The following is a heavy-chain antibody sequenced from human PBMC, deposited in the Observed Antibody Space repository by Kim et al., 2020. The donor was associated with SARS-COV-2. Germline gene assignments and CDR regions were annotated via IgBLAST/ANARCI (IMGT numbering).Heavy chain of an antibody. V-gene: IGHV3-23*01. D-gene: IGHD3-10*01. Sequence: GTVKDRFTISRDNSKYTMYMQMDSLRADDTAVYYCAKERAGTGSYYRFHYWGQGTLVTVSS. J-gene: IGHJ4*02. CDR3: AKERAGTGSYYRFHY.